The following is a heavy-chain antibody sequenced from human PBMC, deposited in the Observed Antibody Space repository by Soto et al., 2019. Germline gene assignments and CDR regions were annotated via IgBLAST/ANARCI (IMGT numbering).Heavy chain of an antibody. CDR3: ARRRPYRGSYDY. CDR1: GGSISSSSYY. CDR2: IYYSGST. J-gene: IGHJ4*02. Sequence: QLQLQESGPGLVKPSETLSLTCTVSGGSISSSSYYWGWIRQPPGKGLEWIGSIYYSGSTYYNPSLKSRVTISVDTSKNQFSLKLSSVTAADTAVYYCARRRPYRGSYDYWGQGTLVTVSS. D-gene: IGHD1-26*01. V-gene: IGHV4-39*01.